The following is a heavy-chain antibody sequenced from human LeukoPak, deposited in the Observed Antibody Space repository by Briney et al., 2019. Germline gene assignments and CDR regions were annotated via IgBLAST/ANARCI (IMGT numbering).Heavy chain of an antibody. CDR3: ARAVITIFGVVIHPYYMDV. V-gene: IGHV4-59*01. CDR1: GGPISSYY. CDR2: IYYRGST. J-gene: IGHJ6*03. D-gene: IGHD3-3*01. Sequence: SETLSLTCTVSGGPISSYYWSWIRQPPGKGLEWIGYIYYRGSTNYNPSLKSRVTISVDTSKNQFSLKLSSVTAADTAVYCCARAVITIFGVVIHPYYMDVWGKGTTVTVSS.